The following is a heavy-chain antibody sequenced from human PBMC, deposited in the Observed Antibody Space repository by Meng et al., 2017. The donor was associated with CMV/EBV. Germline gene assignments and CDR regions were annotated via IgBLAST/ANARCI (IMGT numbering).Heavy chain of an antibody. CDR2: ISSSSSYI. CDR3: ARDLIAARPQGGLD. J-gene: IGHJ4*02. D-gene: IGHD6-6*01. CDR1: GFTFSSYS. V-gene: IGHV3-21*01. Sequence: ETLSLTCAASGFTFSSYSMNWVRQAPGKGLEWVSSISSSSSYIYYADSVKGRFTISRDNAKNSLYLQMNSLRAEDTAVYYCARDLIAARPQGGLDWGQGTLVTVSS.